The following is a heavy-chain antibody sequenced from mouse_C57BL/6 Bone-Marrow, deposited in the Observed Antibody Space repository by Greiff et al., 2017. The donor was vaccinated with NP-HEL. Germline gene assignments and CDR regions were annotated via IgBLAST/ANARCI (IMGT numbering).Heavy chain of an antibody. CDR2: IDPEDGET. CDR3: ANGNYPFAY. J-gene: IGHJ3*01. D-gene: IGHD2-1*01. V-gene: IGHV14-2*01. CDR1: GFNIKDYY. Sequence: VHVKQSGAELVKPGASVKLSCTASGFNIKDYYMHWVKQRTEQGLEWIGRIDPEDGETKYVPKFQGKATITADTSANTDYLQLSSLKSEDTAVYYCANGNYPFAYWGQGTLVTVSA.